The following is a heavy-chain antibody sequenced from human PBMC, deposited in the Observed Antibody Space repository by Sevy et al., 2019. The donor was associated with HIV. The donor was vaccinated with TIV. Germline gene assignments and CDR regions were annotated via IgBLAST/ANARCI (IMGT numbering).Heavy chain of an antibody. J-gene: IGHJ4*02. Sequence: GGSLRLSCAASGFIFSTYAMSGVRQAPGKGLEWVSAISGSDASTYYADSVKGRFTISSDNSKNTLYLQMNSLRAEDTAVYYCAKGGLRLGELSLYRTFYFDYWGQGTLVTVSS. V-gene: IGHV3-23*01. CDR3: AKGGLRLGELSLYRTFYFDY. D-gene: IGHD3-16*02. CDR2: ISGSDAST. CDR1: GFIFSTYA.